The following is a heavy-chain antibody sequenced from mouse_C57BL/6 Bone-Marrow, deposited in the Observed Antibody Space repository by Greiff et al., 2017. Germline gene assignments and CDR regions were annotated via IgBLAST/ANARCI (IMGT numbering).Heavy chain of an antibody. CDR1: GLTFSSYG. CDR3: ARHPTLITTVVYWYFDV. CDR2: ISSGGSYT. D-gene: IGHD1-1*01. V-gene: IGHV5-6*01. Sequence: EVKLMESGGDLVKPGGSLKLSCAASGLTFSSYGMSWVRQTPDKRLEWVATISSGGSYTYYPDSVKGRFTISRDNAKNTLYLQMSSLKSEDTAMYYCARHPTLITTVVYWYFDVWGTGTTVTVSS. J-gene: IGHJ1*03.